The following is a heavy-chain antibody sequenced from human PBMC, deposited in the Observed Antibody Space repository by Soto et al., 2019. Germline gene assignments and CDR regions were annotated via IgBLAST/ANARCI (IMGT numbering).Heavy chain of an antibody. CDR1: GGSISSGGYS. Sequence: SETLFITCAVSGGSISSGGYSWSWIRQPPGKGLEWIGYIYHSGSTYYNPSLKSRVTISVDRSKNQFSLKLSSVTAADTAVYYCARLGAGEGPYFDYWGQGTLVTVSS. D-gene: IGHD3-16*01. CDR2: IYHSGST. J-gene: IGHJ4*02. V-gene: IGHV4-30-2*01. CDR3: ARLGAGEGPYFDY.